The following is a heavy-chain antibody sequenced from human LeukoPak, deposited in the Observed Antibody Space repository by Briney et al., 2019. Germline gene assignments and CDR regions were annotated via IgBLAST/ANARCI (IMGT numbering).Heavy chain of an antibody. D-gene: IGHD3-22*01. CDR2: ISYDGSNK. V-gene: IGHV3-30*18. Sequence: GGSLRLSCAASGFTFSSYGMHWVRQAPGKGLEWVAVISYDGSNKYYADSVKGRFTISRDNSKNTLYLQMNSLRAEDTAVYYCAKDSGDYYDSSGYPRSEYFQHWGQGTLVTVSS. J-gene: IGHJ1*01. CDR3: AKDSGDYYDSSGYPRSEYFQH. CDR1: GFTFSSYG.